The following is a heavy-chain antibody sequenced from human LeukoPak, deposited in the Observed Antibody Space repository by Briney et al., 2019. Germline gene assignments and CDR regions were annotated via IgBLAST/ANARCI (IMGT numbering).Heavy chain of an antibody. CDR3: ATSLNVTLIKCFDL. CDR1: GYTFTGYY. V-gene: IGHV1-2*02. CDR2: INPNNGGT. Sequence: ASVKVSCKASGYTFTGYYIHWVRQAPGQGLEWMGWINPNNGGTKSAQKFQGRVTMTRDTSISTAYMEMTRLRSDDAAVYYCATSLNVTLIKCFDLWGRGTLVTVSS. J-gene: IGHJ2*01. D-gene: IGHD2-21*02.